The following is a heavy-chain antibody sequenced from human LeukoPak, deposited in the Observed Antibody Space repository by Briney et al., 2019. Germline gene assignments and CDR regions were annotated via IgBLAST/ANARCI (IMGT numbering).Heavy chain of an antibody. CDR3: ARDSVVVTASDFDY. CDR1: GYTFTSYD. J-gene: IGHJ4*02. V-gene: IGHV1-8*01. Sequence: GASVKVSCKASGYTFTSYDVNWVRQATGQGLEWMGWVSPNSANTAYAQKLQGRVTMTTDTSTSTAYMELRSLRSDDTAVYYCARDSVVVTASDFDYWGQGTLVTVSS. CDR2: VSPNSANT. D-gene: IGHD2-21*02.